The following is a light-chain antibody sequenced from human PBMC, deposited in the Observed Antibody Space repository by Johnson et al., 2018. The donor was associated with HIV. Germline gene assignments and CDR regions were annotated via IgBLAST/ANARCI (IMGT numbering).Light chain of an antibody. CDR1: SSNIGNNY. Sequence: QPVLTQPPSVSAAPGQKVTISCSGSSSNIGNNYVSWYQQLPGTAPKLLIYDNNKRPSGIPDRFSGSKSGTSATLGITGLQTGDEADYYCGTWDSSLSAAYAFGTGTKVTVL. CDR2: DNN. CDR3: GTWDSSLSAAYA. V-gene: IGLV1-51*01. J-gene: IGLJ1*01.